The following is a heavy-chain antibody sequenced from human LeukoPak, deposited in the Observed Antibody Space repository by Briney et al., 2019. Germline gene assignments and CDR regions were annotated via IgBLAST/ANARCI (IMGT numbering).Heavy chain of an antibody. CDR1: GFTFSSYG. CDR3: ARGYRHNYFDY. D-gene: IGHD1-26*01. CDR2: IWYDGSNK. J-gene: IGHJ4*02. Sequence: GGSLRLSCAASGFTFSSYGMHWVRQAPGKGLEWVAVIWYDGSNKYYADSVKGRFTISRDNSKNTLYLQMNSPRAEDTAVYYCARGYRHNYFDYWGQGTLVTVSS. V-gene: IGHV3-33*01.